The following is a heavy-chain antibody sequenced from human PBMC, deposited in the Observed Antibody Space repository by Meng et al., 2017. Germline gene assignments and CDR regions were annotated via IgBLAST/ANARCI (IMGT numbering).Heavy chain of an antibody. V-gene: IGHV4-59*01. CDR1: GGSISSYY. CDR3: ARVEMATIGVFDY. Sequence: QVQLQESGPGLVKPSETLAVTCTVSGGSISSYYWSWIRQPPGKGLEWIGYIYYSGSTNYHPSLKSRVTISVDTSKNQFSLKLSSVTAADTAVYYCARVEMATIGVFDYWGQGTLVTVSS. J-gene: IGHJ4*02. D-gene: IGHD5-24*01. CDR2: IYYSGST.